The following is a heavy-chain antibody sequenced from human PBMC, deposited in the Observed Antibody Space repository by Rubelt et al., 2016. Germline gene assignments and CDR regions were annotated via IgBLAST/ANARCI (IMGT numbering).Heavy chain of an antibody. D-gene: IGHD1-1*01. V-gene: IGHV4-34*01. CDR3: ARASVQLERAFDY. CDR1: GGSFSGYY. Sequence: QVQLQQWGAGLLKPSETLSLTCAVYGGSFSGYYWSWIRQPPGKGLEWIGEINHSGCTNYNPSLKRRVTISVDTSKNQLSLKLSSVTAADTAVYYCARASVQLERAFDYWGQGTLVTVSS. CDR2: INHSGCT. J-gene: IGHJ4*02.